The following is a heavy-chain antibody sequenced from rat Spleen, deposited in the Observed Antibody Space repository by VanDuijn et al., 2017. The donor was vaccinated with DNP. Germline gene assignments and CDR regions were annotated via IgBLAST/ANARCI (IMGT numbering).Heavy chain of an antibody. Sequence: EVQLVESGGGLVQPGRSLKLSCAASGFKFRNYYMAWVRQAPKKGLEWVATISTSGGSIFYLDSVKGRFIISRDNTRNSLYQQVNSLRSEDTATYFCTRPMDYYSGGFAYWGQGTLVTVSS. CDR3: TRPMDYYSGGFAY. CDR1: GFKFRNYY. V-gene: IGHV5-25*01. CDR2: ISTSGGSI. D-gene: IGHD1-1*01. J-gene: IGHJ3*01.